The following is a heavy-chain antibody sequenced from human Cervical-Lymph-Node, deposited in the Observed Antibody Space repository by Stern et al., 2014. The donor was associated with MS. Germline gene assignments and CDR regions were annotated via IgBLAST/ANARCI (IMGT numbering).Heavy chain of an antibody. J-gene: IGHJ4*02. D-gene: IGHD6-19*01. CDR2: ISFDGAKT. Sequence: VQLVESGGGVVQPGRSLRLSCSPSGFAFSTYGMHWVRQAPGQGLEWLALISFDGAKTYYADSVKGRFTISRDNPKNTLYLQMKSLRGEDTAVYYCARGSDWYPLDYWGQGTLVTVSS. CDR1: GFAFSTYG. V-gene: IGHV3-30*03. CDR3: ARGSDWYPLDY.